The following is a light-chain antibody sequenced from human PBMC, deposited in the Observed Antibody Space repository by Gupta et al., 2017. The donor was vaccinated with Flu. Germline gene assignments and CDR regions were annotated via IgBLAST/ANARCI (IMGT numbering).Light chain of an antibody. CDR2: SAS. V-gene: IGKV1-12*01. J-gene: IGKJ1*01. CDR3: QQADSLPRT. CDR1: CDIKIW. Sequence: PSCETATVKDRSTLTCLASCDIKIWLAWYQQKPGKAPKLLIYSASTLRTAAPDRFSGSGSGTEFTLTINNLQPEDVATYYCQQADSLPRTFGQGTKVEIK.